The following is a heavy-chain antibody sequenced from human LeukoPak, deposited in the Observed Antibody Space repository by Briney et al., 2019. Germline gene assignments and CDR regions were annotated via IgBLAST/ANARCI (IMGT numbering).Heavy chain of an antibody. Sequence: GGSLRLSCAASGFTFSSYWMSWVRQAPGKGLEWVANIKQDGSEKYYVDSVKGRFTISRDNAKNSLYLQMNSLRAEDTAVYYCARGRSYPDFWSGYYMWYFDLWGRGTLVTVSS. CDR1: GFTFSSYW. V-gene: IGHV3-7*01. J-gene: IGHJ2*01. CDR3: ARGRSYPDFWSGYYMWYFDL. CDR2: IKQDGSEK. D-gene: IGHD3-3*01.